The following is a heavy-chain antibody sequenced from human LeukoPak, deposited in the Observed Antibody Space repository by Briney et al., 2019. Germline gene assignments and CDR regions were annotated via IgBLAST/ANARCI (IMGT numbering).Heavy chain of an antibody. V-gene: IGHV3-48*03. CDR1: GFTFSSYE. Sequence: PRGSPRLSCAASGFTFSSYEMNWVRQAPGKGLEWVSYISSSGSTIYYADSVKGRFTISRDNAKNSLYLQMNSLRAEDTAVYYCAELGITMIGGVWGKGTTVTISS. CDR2: ISSSGSTI. CDR3: AELGITMIGGV. J-gene: IGHJ6*04. D-gene: IGHD3-10*02.